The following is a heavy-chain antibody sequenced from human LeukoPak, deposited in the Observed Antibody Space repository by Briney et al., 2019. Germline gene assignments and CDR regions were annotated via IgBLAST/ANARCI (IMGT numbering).Heavy chain of an antibody. CDR3: ARRVLMSSAGVPDTWLDP. V-gene: IGHV4-59*08. J-gene: IGHJ5*02. D-gene: IGHD6-19*01. CDR1: GGSLTSHY. Sequence: PSETLSLTCTVSGGSLTSHYWSWIRQPPGKGLEWLGHISYSGSTIYNPSLNSRVTISLDTSKNQFSLSLNSVTAADTAVYFCARRVLMSSAGVPDTWLDPWGQGTLVTVSS. CDR2: ISYSGST.